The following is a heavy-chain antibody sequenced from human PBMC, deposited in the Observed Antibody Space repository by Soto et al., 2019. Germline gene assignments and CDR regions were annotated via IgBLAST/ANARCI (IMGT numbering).Heavy chain of an antibody. Sequence: QVQLQESGSGLVKPSQTLSLTCTVSGGSISSYFYIWVRQPPGKGLEWIGSVYYTGTTDYNPSLKSRVTISVDTSKTQFSLNLRSVTAADTAVYYCARDLAAVPRAFDYWGRGTLVTVSS. CDR3: ARDLAAVPRAFDY. CDR1: GGSISSYF. J-gene: IGHJ4*02. D-gene: IGHD6-13*01. V-gene: IGHV4-59*01. CDR2: VYYTGTT.